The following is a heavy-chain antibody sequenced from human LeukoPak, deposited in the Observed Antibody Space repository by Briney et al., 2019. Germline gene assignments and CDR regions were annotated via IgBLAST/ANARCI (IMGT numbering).Heavy chain of an antibody. J-gene: IGHJ4*02. D-gene: IGHD6-19*01. CDR2: ISSSSSYI. CDR1: GFTFSSYT. Sequence: GGSLRLSCAASGFTFSSYTMNWVRQAPGKGPEWVSSISSSSSYIYFADSVKGRFTSSRDNAKNSLYLQMNSLRAEDTAAYYCARDRDGSGWHDYWGQGTLVTVSS. CDR3: ARDRDGSGWHDY. V-gene: IGHV3-21*01.